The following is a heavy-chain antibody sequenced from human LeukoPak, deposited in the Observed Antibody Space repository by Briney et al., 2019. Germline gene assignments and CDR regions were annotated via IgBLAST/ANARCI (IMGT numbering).Heavy chain of an antibody. Sequence: GGSLRLSCAASGFTFRSYEMNWVRQAPGKGLDWVSYISSSGSTIVYADSVKGRFTISRDNAKNSLYLQMNSLRAEDTAVYYCAREDGGNYFDYWGQGTLVTVSS. CDR1: GFTFRSYE. D-gene: IGHD4-23*01. CDR3: AREDGGNYFDY. V-gene: IGHV3-48*03. CDR2: ISSSGSTI. J-gene: IGHJ4*02.